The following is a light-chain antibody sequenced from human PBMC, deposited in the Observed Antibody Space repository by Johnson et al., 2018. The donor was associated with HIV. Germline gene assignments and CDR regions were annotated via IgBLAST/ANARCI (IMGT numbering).Light chain of an antibody. CDR1: SSNIGNNY. CDR2: ENN. Sequence: QSVLTQPPSVSAAPGQKVTISCYGSSSNIGNNYVSWYQQIPGTAPKLLIYENNKRPSGIPDRFSGSKSGTSATLGITGLQTGDEADYSCGTWDNSLSGDVFGTGTKVTVL. J-gene: IGLJ1*01. V-gene: IGLV1-51*02. CDR3: GTWDNSLSGDV.